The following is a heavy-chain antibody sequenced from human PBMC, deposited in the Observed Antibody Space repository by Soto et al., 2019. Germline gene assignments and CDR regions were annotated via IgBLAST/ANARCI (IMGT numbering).Heavy chain of an antibody. CDR2: INSDGSST. Sequence: HPGGSLRLSCAASGFTFSSYWMHWVRQAPGKGLVWVSRINSDGSSTSYADSVKGRFTISRDNAKNTLYLQMNSLRAEDTAVYYCARDLSGSGSYYNFYYYGMDVWGQGTTVTAP. D-gene: IGHD3-10*01. CDR3: ARDLSGSGSYYNFYYYGMDV. V-gene: IGHV3-74*01. CDR1: GFTFSSYW. J-gene: IGHJ6*02.